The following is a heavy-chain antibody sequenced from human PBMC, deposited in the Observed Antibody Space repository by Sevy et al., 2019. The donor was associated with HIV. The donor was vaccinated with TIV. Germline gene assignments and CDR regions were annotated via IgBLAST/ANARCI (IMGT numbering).Heavy chain of an antibody. D-gene: IGHD3-10*01. J-gene: IGHJ4*02. CDR1: GFTFDDYA. Sequence: GGSLRLSCAASGFTFDDYAMHWVRQAPGKGLEWVSGISWNSGSIGYADSVKGRFTISRDNAKNSLYLQMNSLRAEDTALYYCAKDTEAYGSGSYFGWGQGTLVIVSS. V-gene: IGHV3-9*01. CDR3: AKDTEAYGSGSYFG. CDR2: ISWNSGSI.